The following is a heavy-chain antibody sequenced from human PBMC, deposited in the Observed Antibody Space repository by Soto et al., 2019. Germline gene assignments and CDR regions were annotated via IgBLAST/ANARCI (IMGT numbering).Heavy chain of an antibody. Sequence: GGSLRLSCAASGFTFSSYAMSWVRQAPGKGLEWVSAISGSGGSTYYADSVKGRFTISRDNSKNTLYLQLNSLRAEDTAVYYCAKDLPDYYGSGSYYGPTVWGQGTLVTVSS. D-gene: IGHD3-10*01. CDR3: AKDLPDYYGSGSYYGPTV. J-gene: IGHJ4*02. CDR2: ISGSGGST. V-gene: IGHV3-23*01. CDR1: GFTFSSYA.